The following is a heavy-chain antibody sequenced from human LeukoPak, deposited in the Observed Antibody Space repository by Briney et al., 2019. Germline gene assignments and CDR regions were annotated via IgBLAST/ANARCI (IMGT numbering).Heavy chain of an antibody. D-gene: IGHD5-12*01. CDR2: INPISGDT. V-gene: IGHV1-2*02. CDR3: ARDLAWGSGYDLDY. Sequence: ASVKVSYKASGYTFIDSFMHWVRQAPGQGPEWMGWINPISGDTNYAQKFQGRLTLTRDTSISTAYMELTRLRFDDTAMYYCARDLAWGSGYDLDYWGLGTLVIVSS. CDR1: GYTFIDSF. J-gene: IGHJ4*01.